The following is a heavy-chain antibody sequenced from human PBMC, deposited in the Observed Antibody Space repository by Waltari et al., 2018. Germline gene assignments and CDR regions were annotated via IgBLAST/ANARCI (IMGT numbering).Heavy chain of an antibody. D-gene: IGHD3-10*01. CDR1: NYSISRGFY. CDR2: IFHNGLS. J-gene: IGHJ4*02. V-gene: IGHV4-38-2*01. CDR3: ARNNRGAGAFDF. Sequence: QVHLQESGPGLVKPSEPLSLTCAVSNYSISRGFYWSWIRQPPGGGLAWIGSIFHNGLSYYNPSLRSRVIMSVDTSKNQLSLRLNSVTTTDAAVYSCARNNRGAGAFDFWGQGILVTVSS.